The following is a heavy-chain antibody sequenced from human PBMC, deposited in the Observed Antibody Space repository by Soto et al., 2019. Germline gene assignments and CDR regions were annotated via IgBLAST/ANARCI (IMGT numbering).Heavy chain of an antibody. CDR1: GFTFSTYA. Sequence: DVNLVQSGGGSAQPGGSLRLSCATSGFTFSTYAMTWVRQVPGRGLQWVSTILPDETGFYTISVKGRFTISRDNAKTSLYLQMNSLTAEDTAVYYCAREGVHNYTEYYFDYWGQGTLVTVSS. CDR2: ILPDETG. V-gene: IGHV3-23*04. J-gene: IGHJ4*02. CDR3: AREGVHNYTEYYFDY. D-gene: IGHD3-10*01.